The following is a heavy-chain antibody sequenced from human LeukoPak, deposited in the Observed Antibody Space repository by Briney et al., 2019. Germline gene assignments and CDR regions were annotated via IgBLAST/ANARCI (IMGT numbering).Heavy chain of an antibody. CDR1: GFTFSSYS. V-gene: IGHV3-21*01. CDR3: ARRQYCSSTSCLVDY. D-gene: IGHD2-2*01. J-gene: IGHJ4*02. CDR2: ISSSSYI. Sequence: GGSLRLSCAASGFTFSSYSMNWVRQAPGKGLEWVSSISSSSYIYYADSVKGRFTISRDNAKNSLYLQMNSLRAEDTAVYYCARRQYCSSTSCLVDYWGQGTLVTVSS.